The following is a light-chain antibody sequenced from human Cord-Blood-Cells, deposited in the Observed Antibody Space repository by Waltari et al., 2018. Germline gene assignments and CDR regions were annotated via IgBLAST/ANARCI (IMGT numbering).Light chain of an antibody. J-gene: IGKJ3*01. CDR1: QSISSY. CDR2: AAS. Sequence: DIQMTQSPSSLSASVGDRVTITCRASQSISSYLNWYQQKPGKAPKLLIYAASILQSGVPSRFSGSGSETDFTLTISSLQPEDFATYYCQQSYSTPFTFGPGTKVDIK. CDR3: QQSYSTPFT. V-gene: IGKV1-39*01.